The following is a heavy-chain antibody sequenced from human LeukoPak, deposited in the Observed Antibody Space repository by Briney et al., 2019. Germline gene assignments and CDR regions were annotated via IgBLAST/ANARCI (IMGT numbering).Heavy chain of an antibody. CDR2: ITSSSSTI. CDR1: GFNFNIYS. J-gene: IGHJ4*02. D-gene: IGHD3-3*01. Sequence: GGSLRLSCAASGFNFNIYSMNWVRQAQGKGHELVSYITSSSSTIYYADSVRSRFIISRDNAKKSVYLQLNNLRADDTAVYYCARSTEWYADYWGQGTLVTVSS. V-gene: IGHV3-48*01. CDR3: ARSTEWYADY.